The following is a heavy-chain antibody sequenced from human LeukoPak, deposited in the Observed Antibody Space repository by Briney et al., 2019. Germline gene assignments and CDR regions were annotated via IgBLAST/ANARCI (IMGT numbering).Heavy chain of an antibody. CDR2: IYHSGST. CDR3: ARGFSYYYDSSGYLALEY. D-gene: IGHD3-22*01. J-gene: IGHJ4*02. V-gene: IGHV4-30-2*01. CDR1: GGSISSGGYS. Sequence: SETLSLTCAVSGGSISSGGYSWSWIRQPPGKGLEWIGYIYHSGSTYYNPSLKSRVTISVDRSKNQFSLKLSSVTAADTAVYYCARGFSYYYDSSGYLALEYWGQGTLVTVSS.